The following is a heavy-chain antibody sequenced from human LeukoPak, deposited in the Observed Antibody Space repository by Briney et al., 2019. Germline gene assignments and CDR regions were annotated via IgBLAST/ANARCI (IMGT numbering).Heavy chain of an antibody. Sequence: ASVNVSCKASGYTFTSYGISWVRQAPGQGLEWMGWISAYNGNTNYSQKLQSRVTMTTDTSTSTAYMELRSLRSDDAAVYYCARDPLTGAAAATVANWFDPWGQGTLVTVSS. CDR2: ISAYNGNT. CDR1: GYTFTSYG. J-gene: IGHJ5*02. D-gene: IGHD6-13*01. V-gene: IGHV1-18*01. CDR3: ARDPLTGAAAATVANWFDP.